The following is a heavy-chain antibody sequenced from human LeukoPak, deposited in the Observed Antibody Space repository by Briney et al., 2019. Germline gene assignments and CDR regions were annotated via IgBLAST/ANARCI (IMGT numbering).Heavy chain of an antibody. J-gene: IGHJ4*02. V-gene: IGHV1-18*01. Sequence: ASVKVSCKASGGTFSSYAISWVRQAPGQGLEWMGWINTRSGDAQLAHSLQARVTMTTDTSTSTASMELGSLGSDDTAVYYCAIDTDFSIDYWGQGSLVTVSS. CDR1: GGTFSSYA. D-gene: IGHD2/OR15-2a*01. CDR2: INTRSGDA. CDR3: AIDTDFSIDY.